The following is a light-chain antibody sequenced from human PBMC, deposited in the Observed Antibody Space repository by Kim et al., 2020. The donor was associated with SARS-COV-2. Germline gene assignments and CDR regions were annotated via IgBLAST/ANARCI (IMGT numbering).Light chain of an antibody. CDR1: NIGSKS. CDR2: DDS. V-gene: IGLV3-21*03. Sequence: SYELTQPPSVSVAPGKTARITCGGNNIGSKSVHWYQQNPGQAPVLVVYDDSDRPSGIPERFSGSNSGNTATLTISRVAAGDEADYYCQVWDSSSDRPYVFGTGTKLTVL. J-gene: IGLJ1*01. CDR3: QVWDSSSDRPYV.